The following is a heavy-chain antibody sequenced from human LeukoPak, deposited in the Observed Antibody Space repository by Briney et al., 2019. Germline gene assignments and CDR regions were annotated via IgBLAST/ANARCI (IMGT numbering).Heavy chain of an antibody. V-gene: IGHV4-38-2*01. Sequence: SETLSLTCAVSGYSISNGNYWVWIRQPPGRGLEWIGGLYHSDSAYYNTSLRSRVSMSVDTSKNQFSLTLSFVTAADTAVYYCARQHDSYYYYYIDVWGSGTTVTVSS. CDR3: ARQHDSYYYYYIDV. CDR2: LYHSDSA. J-gene: IGHJ6*03. CDR1: GYSISNGNY.